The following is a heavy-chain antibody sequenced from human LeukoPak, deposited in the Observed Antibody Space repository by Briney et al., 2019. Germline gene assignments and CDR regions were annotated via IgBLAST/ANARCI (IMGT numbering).Heavy chain of an antibody. D-gene: IGHD2-15*01. V-gene: IGHV4-39*07. CDR3: ARPGGMRSGNYYMDV. J-gene: IGHJ6*03. Sequence: SETLSLTCTVSGGSISSSSYYWGWIRQPPGKGLEWIGSIYYSGSTYYNPSLKSRVTISVDTSKNQFSLKLSSVTAADTAVYCCARPGGMRSGNYYMDVWGKGTTVTISS. CDR2: IYYSGST. CDR1: GGSISSSSYY.